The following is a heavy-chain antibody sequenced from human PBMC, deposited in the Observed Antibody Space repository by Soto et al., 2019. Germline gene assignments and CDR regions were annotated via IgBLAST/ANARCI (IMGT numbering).Heavy chain of an antibody. CDR2: IYHSGST. V-gene: IGHV4-4*02. D-gene: IGHD3-16*02. CDR1: GGSISSSNW. J-gene: IGHJ4*02. Sequence: QVQLQESSPGLVKPSGTLSLTCAVSGGSISSSNWWSWVRQPPGKGLEWIGEIYHSGSTNYNPSLKSRVTISVDKSKNQFSLKLSSVTAADTAVYYCARRPYYDYVWGSYRYPPFDYWGQGTLVTVSS. CDR3: ARRPYYDYVWGSYRYPPFDY.